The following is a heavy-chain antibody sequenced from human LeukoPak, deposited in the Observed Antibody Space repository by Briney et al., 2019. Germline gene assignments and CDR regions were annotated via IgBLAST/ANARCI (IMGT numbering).Heavy chain of an antibody. CDR3: ARSPDILTGENFDY. Sequence: ASVKVSCKAFGYTFTSNYMHWVRQAPGQGPEWMGVISPSGGSTTYAQKFQGRVTLTRDMSTSTDYLELSSLRSEDTAVYYCARSPDILTGENFDYWGQGTLVTVSS. D-gene: IGHD3-9*01. CDR1: GYTFTSNY. J-gene: IGHJ4*02. V-gene: IGHV1-46*01. CDR2: ISPSGGST.